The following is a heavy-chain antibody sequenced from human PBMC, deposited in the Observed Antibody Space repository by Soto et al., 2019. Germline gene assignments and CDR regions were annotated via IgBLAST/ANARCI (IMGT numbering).Heavy chain of an antibody. D-gene: IGHD3-9*01. Sequence: SETHSLTSTVSGGNIGSSSYYWGWIRQPPGKGLEWFGNIYYSGSTYYNPSLKSRVTISVDTSKNQFSLKLSSVTAADTAVYYCARGSRRYFDWLLFPSQYYFDYWGQGTLVTVSS. J-gene: IGHJ4*02. CDR3: ARGSRRYFDWLLFPSQYYFDY. CDR1: GGNIGSSSYY. V-gene: IGHV4-39*01. CDR2: IYYSGST.